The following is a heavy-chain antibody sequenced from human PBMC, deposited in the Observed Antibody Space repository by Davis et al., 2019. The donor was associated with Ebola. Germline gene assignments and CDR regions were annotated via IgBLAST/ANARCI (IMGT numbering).Heavy chain of an antibody. J-gene: IGHJ5*02. D-gene: IGHD3-3*01. CDR3: ARRSGFS. CDR1: GFIVSDKY. CDR2: IYRDGSEK. V-gene: IGHV3-7*03. Sequence: GESLKISCAASGFIVSDKYMSWVRQAPGKGLEWVANIYRDGSEKYYVDSVKGRFTISRDNAKNSLYLQMNSLRAEDTAVYYCARRSGFSWGQGTLVTVSS.